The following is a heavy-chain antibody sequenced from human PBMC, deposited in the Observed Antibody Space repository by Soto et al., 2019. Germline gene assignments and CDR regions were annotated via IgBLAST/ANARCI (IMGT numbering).Heavy chain of an antibody. CDR2: ISGNSGGST. J-gene: IGHJ4*02. CDR3: ATKPGIAAVGGMAY. D-gene: IGHD6-13*01. CDR1: GFTFSNNA. Sequence: GGSLRLSCAASGFTFSNNALIWVRQAPGKGLEWVSAISGNSGGSTYYADSVKGRFTISRDNSKNTLYLHMNSLRAEDTAVYYCATKPGIAAVGGMAYWGQGTLVTVSS. V-gene: IGHV3-23*01.